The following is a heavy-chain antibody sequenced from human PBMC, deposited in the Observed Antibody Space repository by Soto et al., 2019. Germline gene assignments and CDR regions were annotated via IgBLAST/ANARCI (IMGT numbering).Heavy chain of an antibody. V-gene: IGHV3-49*03. CDR3: ARDLHRIGAVTPDAFDI. J-gene: IGHJ3*02. CDR2: SRSKAYGGTT. CDR1: GFTVSGCG. Sequence: SLELTCTVSGFTVSGCGDNWSRKAQEQGRGLEGFSRSKAYGGTTEYAASVKGRFTISRDDSKSIAYLQMNSLKTEDTALYYCARDLHRIGAVTPDAFDIWGQGTMVTVSS. D-gene: IGHD3-22*01.